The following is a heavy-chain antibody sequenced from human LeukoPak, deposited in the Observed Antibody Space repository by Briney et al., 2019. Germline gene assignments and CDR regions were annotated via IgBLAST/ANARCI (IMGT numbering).Heavy chain of an antibody. CDR2: ISSNGDNT. CDR1: GFTFSTYV. J-gene: IGHJ4*02. V-gene: IGHV3-64D*06. CDR3: VGGTGY. Sequence: GGSLRLSCSVSGFTFSTYVMHWVRQAPGKGLEYGSAISSNGDNTYYAYTVKCRFTISRDNSKNTLYLQISSLSADDTAVYYCVGGTGYWRQGTLVTDSS.